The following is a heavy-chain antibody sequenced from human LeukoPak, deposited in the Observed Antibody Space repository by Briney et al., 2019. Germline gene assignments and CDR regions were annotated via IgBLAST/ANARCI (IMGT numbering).Heavy chain of an antibody. Sequence: SETLSLTCTVSGGSISSSTYYWGWIRQPPGKGLEWIGSIYYSGSTYYNPALKSRVTIFVDTSKNQFSLKLSSVTAADTAVYYCARRTSGWYYFDYWGQGTLVTVSS. CDR2: IYYSGST. CDR1: GGSISSSTYY. V-gene: IGHV4-39*01. CDR3: ARRTSGWYYFDY. J-gene: IGHJ4*02. D-gene: IGHD6-19*01.